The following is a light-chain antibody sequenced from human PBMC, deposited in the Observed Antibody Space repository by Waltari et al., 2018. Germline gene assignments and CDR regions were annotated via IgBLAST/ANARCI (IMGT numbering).Light chain of an antibody. CDR2: VGTGGIVG. CDR1: SGYSNYN. Sequence: QPVLTQPPSASASLEASVTPTCTLSSGYSNYNVDWYKLRPGKGPRFVMRVGTGGIVGSKGDGIPDRFSVLGSGLNRYLTIKNIQEEDESDYHCGADHGSGSNFVVFGGGTKLTVL. CDR3: GADHGSGSNFVV. J-gene: IGLJ3*02. V-gene: IGLV9-49*01.